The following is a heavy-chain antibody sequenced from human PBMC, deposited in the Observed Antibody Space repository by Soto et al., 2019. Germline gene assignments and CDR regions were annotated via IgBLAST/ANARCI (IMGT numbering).Heavy chain of an antibody. CDR1: VFTFGVSA. J-gene: IGHJ4*02. CDR2: IRSKTNSYAT. CDR3: TRQTDAVQWLVVPTDYNFDY. Sequence: PGGSLRLSCAASVFTFGVSAMHLVLQASGKVLEWACHIRSKTNSYATAYAESVKGRFTISRDDSMNTAYLQMNSLKTEDTAVYFCTRQTDAVQWLVVPTDYNFDYWGQGTLVTVSS. V-gene: IGHV3-73*01. D-gene: IGHD6-19*01.